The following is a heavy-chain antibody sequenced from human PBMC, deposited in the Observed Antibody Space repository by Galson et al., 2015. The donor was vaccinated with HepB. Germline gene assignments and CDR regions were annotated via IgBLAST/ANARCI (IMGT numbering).Heavy chain of an antibody. Sequence: SLRLSCAASGFTFSGYSMNWVRQAPGKGLEWVSSISSSSSYIYYADSVKGRFTISRDNAKNSLYLQMNSLRAEDTAVYYCARELGYNWNSDAFDIWGQGTMVTVSS. CDR3: ARELGYNWNSDAFDI. CDR1: GFTFSGYS. D-gene: IGHD1-7*01. J-gene: IGHJ3*02. CDR2: ISSSSSYI. V-gene: IGHV3-21*01.